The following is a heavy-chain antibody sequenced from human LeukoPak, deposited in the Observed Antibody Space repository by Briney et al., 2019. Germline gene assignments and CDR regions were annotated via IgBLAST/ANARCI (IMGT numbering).Heavy chain of an antibody. CDR1: GFTLSRYA. CDR2: ITGCGGRT. Sequence: GGSLRLSCARSGFTLSRYAMSWVRQAPGKGLEWVSSITGCGGRTYYADSVKGRFTISRDNSKNTLYLQMNSLRADETAVYYCASRPGADIGPLDYWGQGTLVSVSS. J-gene: IGHJ4*02. CDR3: ASRPGADIGPLDY. D-gene: IGHD2-2*01. V-gene: IGHV3-23*01.